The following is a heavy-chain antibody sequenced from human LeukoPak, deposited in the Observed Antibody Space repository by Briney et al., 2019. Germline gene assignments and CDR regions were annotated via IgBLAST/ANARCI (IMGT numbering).Heavy chain of an antibody. CDR1: GGSISSYY. D-gene: IGHD6-6*01. J-gene: IGHJ4*02. CDR3: ARDRSSSSLFDY. Sequence: SETLSLTCTVSGGSISSYYWNWIRQPAGKGLEWIGRFYTSGNSNNNPSLKSRVTMSVDTSKNQFSLELTSVTAADTAVYYCARDRSSSSLFDYWGQGTLVTVSS. CDR2: FYTSGNS. V-gene: IGHV4-4*07.